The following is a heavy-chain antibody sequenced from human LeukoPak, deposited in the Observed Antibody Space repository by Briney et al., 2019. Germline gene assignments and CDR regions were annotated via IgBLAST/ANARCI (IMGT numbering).Heavy chain of an antibody. V-gene: IGHV4-59*01. CDR3: ARDGDGSGWSDY. D-gene: IGHD6-19*01. CDR2: IYYSGST. CDR1: GGSISSYY. Sequence: SETLSLTCTVSGGSISSYYWSWIRQPPGKGLEWIGYIYYSGSTNYNPSLESRVTISVDTSKNQFSLKLSSVTAADTAVYYCARDGDGSGWSDYWGQGTLVTVSS. J-gene: IGHJ4*02.